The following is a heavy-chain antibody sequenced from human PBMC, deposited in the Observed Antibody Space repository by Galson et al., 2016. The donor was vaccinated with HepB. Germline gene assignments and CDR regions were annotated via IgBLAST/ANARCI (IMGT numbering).Heavy chain of an antibody. D-gene: IGHD6-19*01. CDR2: ISSSGSYNT. CDR3: ARAASELDY. CDR1: GFTFSESG. Sequence: LRLSCAASGFTFSESGIHWVRQAPGKGLEWVSYISSSGSYNTNYADSVKGRFTISRDNAKNSLYLQMDSLRVEDTAVYYCARAASELDYWGQGTLVTVSS. J-gene: IGHJ4*02. V-gene: IGHV3-11*05.